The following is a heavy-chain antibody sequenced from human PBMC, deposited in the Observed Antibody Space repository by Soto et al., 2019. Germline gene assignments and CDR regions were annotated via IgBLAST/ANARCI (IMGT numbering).Heavy chain of an antibody. CDR2: IIPIFGTA. CDR3: ARVGYYGDSNYFDY. V-gene: IGHV1-69*13. J-gene: IGHJ4*02. Sequence: SVKVSCKASGGTFSSYAISWVRQAPGQGLEWMGGIIPIFGTANYAQKFQGRVTITADESTSTAYMELSSLRSEDTAVYYCARVGYYGDSNYFDYWGQGTLVTVSS. D-gene: IGHD4-17*01. CDR1: GGTFSSYA.